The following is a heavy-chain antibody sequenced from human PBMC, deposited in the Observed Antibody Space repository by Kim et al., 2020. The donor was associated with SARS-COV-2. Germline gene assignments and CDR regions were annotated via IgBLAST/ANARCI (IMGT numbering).Heavy chain of an antibody. CDR2: VYYSGHT. Sequence: SETLSLTCTVSGGSIGSSTYYWGWIRQPPGKGLEWIGSVYYSGHTYYDPSLKSRVTISVDTSKNQFSLKVRSVTATDTAVYYCARRHRDAYNLDLWGQGTLVTVSS. CDR1: GGSIGSSTYY. D-gene: IGHD3-3*01. J-gene: IGHJ4*02. CDR3: ARRHRDAYNLDL. V-gene: IGHV4-39*01.